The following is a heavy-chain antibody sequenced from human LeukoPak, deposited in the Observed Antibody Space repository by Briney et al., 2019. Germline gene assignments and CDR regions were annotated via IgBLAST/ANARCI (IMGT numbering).Heavy chain of an antibody. CDR3: ARDGGVEMATTLWGDYFDY. J-gene: IGHJ4*02. CDR1: GFTFSSYA. V-gene: IGHV3-30*01. CDR2: ISYDGSNK. D-gene: IGHD5-24*01. Sequence: PGRSLRLSCAASGFTFSSYAMHWVRQAPGKGLEWVAVISYDGSNKYCADSVKGRFTISRDNSKNTLYLQMNSLRAEDTAVYYCARDGGVEMATTLWGDYFDYWGQGTLVTVSS.